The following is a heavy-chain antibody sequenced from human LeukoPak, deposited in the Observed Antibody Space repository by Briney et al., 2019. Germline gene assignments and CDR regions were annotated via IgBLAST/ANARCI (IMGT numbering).Heavy chain of an antibody. Sequence: GESLKISCKGSGYIFTNYWIGWVRQMPGKGLEWMGIIYSGDSDTRYSPSFQGQVTISADKSISTAYLHWSSLKASDTAIYYCARMYSLSSGKGFDYWGQGTLVTVSS. J-gene: IGHJ4*02. V-gene: IGHV5-51*01. CDR2: IYSGDSDT. CDR1: GYIFTNYW. CDR3: ARMYSLSSGKGFDY. D-gene: IGHD6-6*01.